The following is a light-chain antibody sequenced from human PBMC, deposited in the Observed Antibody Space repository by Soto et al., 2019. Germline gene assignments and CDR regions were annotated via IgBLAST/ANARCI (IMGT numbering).Light chain of an antibody. CDR3: SSYAGNNNYV. CDR1: SSDVGAYIY. J-gene: IGLJ1*01. Sequence: QSVLTQPPCASGSPGQPVTISCTGTSSDVGAYIYVSWYQQYPGKAPQLIIYEVNKRPSGVPDRFSASKSGNTASLTVSGLQAEDEADYYCSSYAGNNNYVFGTGTKVTVL. CDR2: EVN. V-gene: IGLV2-8*01.